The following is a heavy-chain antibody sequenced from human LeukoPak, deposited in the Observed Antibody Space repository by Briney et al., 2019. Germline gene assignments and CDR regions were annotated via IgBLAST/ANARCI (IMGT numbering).Heavy chain of an antibody. D-gene: IGHD3-22*01. CDR2: FFASDTA. Sequence: SETLSLTCTVSGGPVSSYFWSWIRQPPGKGLEWIGFFFASDTAKYNPSLNNRVTISADTSRAQLSLRLTSVTAADTAVYYCARHELGTHYYDDSGSLEHWGQGILVTVSS. CDR1: GGPVSSYF. V-gene: IGHV4-59*08. J-gene: IGHJ4*02. CDR3: ARHELGTHYYDDSGSLEH.